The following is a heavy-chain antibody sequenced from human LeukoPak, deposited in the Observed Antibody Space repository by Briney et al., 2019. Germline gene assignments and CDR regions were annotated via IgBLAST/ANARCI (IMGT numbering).Heavy chain of an antibody. Sequence: ASVKVSCKASGGTFSSYAISWVRQAPGQGVEWMGGIIPIFGTANYAQKFQGRVTITTDESTSTAYMELSSLRSEDTAVYYCARDTGIVGATEYWGQGTLVTVSS. V-gene: IGHV1-69*05. CDR1: GGTFSSYA. J-gene: IGHJ4*02. D-gene: IGHD1-26*01. CDR2: IIPIFGTA. CDR3: ARDTGIVGATEY.